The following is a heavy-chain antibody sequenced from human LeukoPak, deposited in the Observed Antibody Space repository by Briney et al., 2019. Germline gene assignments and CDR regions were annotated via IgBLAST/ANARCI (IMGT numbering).Heavy chain of an antibody. CDR2: IIPIFGTA. D-gene: IGHD6-13*01. CDR1: GGTFSSYA. J-gene: IGHJ4*02. CDR3: ARSSSSWYYFDY. V-gene: IGHV1-69*13. Sequence: SVMVSCKASGGTFSSYAISWVRQAPGQGLEWMGGIIPIFGTANYAQKFQGRVTITADESTSTAYMELSSLRSEDTAVYYCARSSSSWYYFDYWGQGTLVTVSS.